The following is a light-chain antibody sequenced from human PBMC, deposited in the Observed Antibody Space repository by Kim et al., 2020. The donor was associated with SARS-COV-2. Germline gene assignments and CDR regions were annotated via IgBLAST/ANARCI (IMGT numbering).Light chain of an antibody. CDR1: SSDVGAYNY. V-gene: IGLV2-8*01. Sequence: GQSVTISCTGTSSDVGAYNYVSWFRQYPGKAPKLIIYEVSKRPSGVPDRFSGSKSGNTASLTVSGLQAEDEADYHCSSYGGSHNFVFVGGTQLTVL. CDR3: SSYGGSHNFV. J-gene: IGLJ2*01. CDR2: EVS.